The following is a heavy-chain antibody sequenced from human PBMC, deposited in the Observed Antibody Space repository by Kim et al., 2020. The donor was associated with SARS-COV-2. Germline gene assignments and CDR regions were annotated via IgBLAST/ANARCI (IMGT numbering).Heavy chain of an antibody. D-gene: IGHD1-26*01. V-gene: IGHV1-69*01. Sequence: AQKFQGRVPITADESTSTAYVELSSLRSEDTAVYYCARQVGATRYYFDYWGQGTLVTVSS. J-gene: IGHJ4*02. CDR3: ARQVGATRYYFDY.